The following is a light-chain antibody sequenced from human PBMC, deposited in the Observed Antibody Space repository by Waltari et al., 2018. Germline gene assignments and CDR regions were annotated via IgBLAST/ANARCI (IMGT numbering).Light chain of an antibody. J-gene: IGKJ4*01. Sequence: DIVMTQSPDSLAVSLGERATINCKSSQSVLYSPNNKNYLAWYQQKPGQPPNLLIYWASTRESGVPDRFSGSGSGTDFTLTISSLQAEDVAVYYCQQYYSTLLTFGGGTKVEIK. CDR2: WAS. CDR3: QQYYSTLLT. CDR1: QSVLYSPNNKNY. V-gene: IGKV4-1*01.